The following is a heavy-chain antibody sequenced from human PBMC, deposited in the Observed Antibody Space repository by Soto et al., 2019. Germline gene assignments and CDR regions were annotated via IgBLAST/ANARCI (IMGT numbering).Heavy chain of an antibody. V-gene: IGHV1-58*01. CDR1: GFTFTSSA. CDR3: AAVGAAAGTLGY. CDR2: IVVGSGNT. J-gene: IGHJ4*02. Sequence: SVKVSCKASGFTFTSSAVHWVRQARGQRLEWIGWIVVGSGNTNYAQKFQERVTITRDMSTSTAYMELSSLRSEDTAVYYCAAVGAAAGTLGYWGQGTLVTSPQ. D-gene: IGHD6-13*01.